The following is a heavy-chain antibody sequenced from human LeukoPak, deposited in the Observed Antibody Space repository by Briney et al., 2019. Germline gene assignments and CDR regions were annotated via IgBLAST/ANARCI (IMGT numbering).Heavy chain of an antibody. CDR2: IYYSGST. CDR1: GGSISSYY. J-gene: IGHJ4*02. Sequence: PSETLSLTCTVSGGSISSYYWSWIRQPPGKGLEWIGYIYYSGSTNYNPSLKSRVTISVDTSKNQFSLKLSSVTAADTAVYYCAGLGDYGDTGFDYWGQGTLVTVSS. CDR3: AGLGDYGDTGFDY. D-gene: IGHD4-17*01. V-gene: IGHV4-59*08.